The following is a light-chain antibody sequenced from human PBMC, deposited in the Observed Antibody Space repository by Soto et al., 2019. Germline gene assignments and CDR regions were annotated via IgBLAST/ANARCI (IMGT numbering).Light chain of an antibody. CDR1: QSISSY. Sequence: DIQMTQSPSSLSASVGDRVTITCRASQSISSYLNWYQQKPGKAPKLLIYAASSLQSGVPSRFSGSGSGTDLTLTISSLQPEDFATFYCQQSYNTPLTFGGGTKVDIK. CDR3: QQSYNTPLT. CDR2: AAS. J-gene: IGKJ4*01. V-gene: IGKV1-39*01.